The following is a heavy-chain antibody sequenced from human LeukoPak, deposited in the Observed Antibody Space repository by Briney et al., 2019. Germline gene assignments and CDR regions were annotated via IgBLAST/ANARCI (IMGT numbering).Heavy chain of an antibody. CDR2: ISSSSSYI. J-gene: IGHJ2*01. CDR1: GFTFSSYS. Sequence: GGSLRLSCAASGFTFSSYSMNWVRQAPGKGLEWVSSISSSSSYIYYADSVKGRFTISRDNAKNSLYLQMNSPRAEDTAVYYCARAQLGIFWYFDLWGRGTLVTVSS. CDR3: ARAQLGIFWYFDL. V-gene: IGHV3-21*01. D-gene: IGHD7-27*01.